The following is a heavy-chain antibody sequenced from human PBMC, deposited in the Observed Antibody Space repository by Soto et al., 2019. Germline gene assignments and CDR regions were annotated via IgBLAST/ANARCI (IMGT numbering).Heavy chain of an antibody. CDR3: ARVRNAAGSDY. Sequence: QVQLVESGGGLVKPGGSLRLSCAASGFTFSDFYMSWIRQAPGKGLEWISYISSGSTNIFYADSGKGRFTVSRDNAKNSVYLQMDSLRAEYPAVYYCARVRNAAGSDYWGPGTLVTVSS. V-gene: IGHV3-11*01. CDR1: GFTFSDFY. J-gene: IGHJ4*02. CDR2: ISSGSTNI. D-gene: IGHD1-1*01.